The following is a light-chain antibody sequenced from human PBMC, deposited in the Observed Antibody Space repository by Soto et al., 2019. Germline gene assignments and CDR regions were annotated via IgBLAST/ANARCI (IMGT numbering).Light chain of an antibody. V-gene: IGKV1-39*01. CDR3: QQSYSTSWT. CDR2: AAS. J-gene: IGKJ1*01. Sequence: DIQMTQSPSSLSASVGDRVTITCRASQSISSYLNWYQQKPGKAPKLLIYAASSLQSGVPSRFSGSGSGTDFTLTTSSLQPVDFATYYCQQSYSTSWTFGQGTKVEIK. CDR1: QSISSY.